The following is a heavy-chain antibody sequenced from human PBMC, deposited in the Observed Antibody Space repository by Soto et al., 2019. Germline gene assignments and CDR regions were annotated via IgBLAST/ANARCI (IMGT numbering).Heavy chain of an antibody. J-gene: IGHJ6*03. CDR1: GGTFSSYT. D-gene: IGHD6-13*01. CDR2: IIPILGIA. Sequence: ASVKVSCKASGGTFSSYTISWVRQAPGQGLEWMGRIIPILGIANYAQKFQGRVTITADKSTSTAYMELSSLRSEDTAVYYCARVNSSSWHYYYYYMDVWGKGTTVTVSS. V-gene: IGHV1-69*02. CDR3: ARVNSSSWHYYYYYMDV.